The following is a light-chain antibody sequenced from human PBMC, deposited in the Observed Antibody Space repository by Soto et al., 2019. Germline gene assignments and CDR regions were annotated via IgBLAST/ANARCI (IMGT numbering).Light chain of an antibody. Sequence: ESLLTHSPSTLSLSPGERATLACGASQSVSSSYLAWYQQKPGQAPRLLIYGASTRATGFPARFSGSGSGTEFTLTISSLQSEDIAVYYCQQYNNWPPETFGQGTKVDIK. CDR3: QQYNNWPPET. J-gene: IGKJ1*01. V-gene: IGKV3-15*01. CDR2: GAS. CDR1: QSVSSSY.